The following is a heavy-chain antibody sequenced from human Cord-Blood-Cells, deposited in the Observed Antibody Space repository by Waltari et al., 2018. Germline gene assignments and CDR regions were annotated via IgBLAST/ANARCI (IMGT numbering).Heavy chain of an antibody. CDR3: ASGYSSSDY. Sequence: QVQLQESGPGLVKPSETLSLTCAVSGYSISSGYYWGWIRQPPGKGLEWIGSIYHSGSTDYNPTLKSGVTIAVETSKHQFSLKLSSVTAADKAVYYCASGYSSSDYWGQGTLVTVSS. J-gene: IGHJ4*02. CDR2: IYHSGST. V-gene: IGHV4-38-2*01. D-gene: IGHD6-13*01. CDR1: GYSISSGYY.